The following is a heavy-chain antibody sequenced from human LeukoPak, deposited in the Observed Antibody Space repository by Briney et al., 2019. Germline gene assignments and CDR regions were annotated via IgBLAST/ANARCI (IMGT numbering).Heavy chain of an antibody. V-gene: IGHV3-74*01. Sequence: PGGSLRLSCAASGFTFSSYWMHWVRQAPGKGLVWVSRINSDGSSTSYADSVKGRFTISRDNAKNTLYLQMNSLRAEDTAVYYCAREGDYIIGTDYWGQGTLVTVSS. D-gene: IGHD4-17*01. J-gene: IGHJ4*02. CDR1: GFTFSSYW. CDR2: INSDGSST. CDR3: AREGDYIIGTDY.